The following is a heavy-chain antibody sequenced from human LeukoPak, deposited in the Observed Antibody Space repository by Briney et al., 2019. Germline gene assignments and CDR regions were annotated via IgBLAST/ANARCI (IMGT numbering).Heavy chain of an antibody. CDR1: GFSFSTFG. CDR3: AKDSQLDVGSDYYYYFYIDV. CDR2: IRNDRNDK. V-gene: IGHV3-30*02. J-gene: IGHJ6*03. D-gene: IGHD1-1*01. Sequence: GGSLRLSCAASGFSFSTFGMYWVRQVPGKGLEWVAFIRNDRNDKYYGDSAKDRFTISRDNSKNTLYLQINSLTTDDTGVYYCAKDSQLDVGSDYYYYFYIDVQGRGTTVTVSS.